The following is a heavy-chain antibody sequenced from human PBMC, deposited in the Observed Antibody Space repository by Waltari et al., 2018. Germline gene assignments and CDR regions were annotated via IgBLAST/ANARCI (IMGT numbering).Heavy chain of an antibody. J-gene: IGHJ6*03. Sequence: QVQLVQSGAEVKKPGASVKVSCKASGYTFSSYYIHWVGQAPGQGREGVGMINPSGGSTSYAQRLQGRVTVTRDTPTSTVYMELSSLRSGDTAVYYCARVHISGGVARDGGGKGKRGTGS. CDR2: INPSGGST. CDR1: GYTFSSYY. CDR3: ARVHISGGVARDG. D-gene: IGHD3-16*01. V-gene: IGHV1-46*01.